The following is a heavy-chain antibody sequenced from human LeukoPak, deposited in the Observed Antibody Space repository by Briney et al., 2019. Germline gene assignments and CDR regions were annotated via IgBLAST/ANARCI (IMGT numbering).Heavy chain of an antibody. V-gene: IGHV4-4*07. CDR1: GGSISTYN. CDR2: IFSSGST. J-gene: IGHJ4*02. CDR3: GRSTSGSYFWADK. D-gene: IGHD1-26*01. Sequence: PSETLSLTCTVSGGSISTYNWTWIRQPAGKGLEWIGRIFSSGSTNYNPSLKSRLTMSLDTSKSQFSLKLTSVTAADTAVYYCGRSTSGSYFWADKWGQGTLVTVSS.